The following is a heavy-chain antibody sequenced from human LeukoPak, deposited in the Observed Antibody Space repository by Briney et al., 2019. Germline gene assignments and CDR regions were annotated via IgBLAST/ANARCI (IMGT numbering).Heavy chain of an antibody. CDR2: ISSSGSTI. J-gene: IGHJ4*02. CDR3: ARDRVAAAADY. V-gene: IGHV3-48*03. CDR1: GFTFSSYE. Sequence: PGGSLRLSCAASGFTFSSYEMNWVRQAPGKGLEWCSYISSSGSTIYYADSVEGRFTISRDNAKNSLFLQMNSLRAEDTAVYYCARDRVAAAADYWGQGTLVTVSS. D-gene: IGHD6-13*01.